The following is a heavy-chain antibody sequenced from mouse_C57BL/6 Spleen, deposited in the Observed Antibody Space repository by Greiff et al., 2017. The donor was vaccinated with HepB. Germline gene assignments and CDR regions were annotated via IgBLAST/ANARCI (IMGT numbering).Heavy chain of an antibody. J-gene: IGHJ4*01. CDR1: GYSFTSYY. V-gene: IGHV1-66*01. CDR3: ARSDGYYDYAMDY. Sequence: QVQLQQSGPELVKPGASVKISCKASGYSFTSYYIHWVKQRPGQGLEWIGWIYPGSGNTKYNEKFKGKATLTADTSSSTAYMQLSSLTSEDSAVYYCARSDGYYDYAMDYWGQGTSVTVSS. D-gene: IGHD2-3*01. CDR2: IYPGSGNT.